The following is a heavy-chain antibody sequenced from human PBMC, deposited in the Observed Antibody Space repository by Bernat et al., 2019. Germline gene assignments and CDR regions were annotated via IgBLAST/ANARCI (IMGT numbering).Heavy chain of an antibody. J-gene: IGHJ4*02. CDR3: AKDVDYDYIWGSYRYSGGIDY. D-gene: IGHD3-16*02. CDR2: ISYDGSNK. CDR1: GFTFSSYG. Sequence: QVQLVESGGGVVQPGRSLRHSCAASGFTFSSYGMHWVRQAPGKGLEWVAVISYDGSNKYYADSVKGRFTISRDNSKNTLYLQMNSLRAEDTAVYYCAKDVDYDYIWGSYRYSGGIDYWGQGTLVTVSS. V-gene: IGHV3-30*18.